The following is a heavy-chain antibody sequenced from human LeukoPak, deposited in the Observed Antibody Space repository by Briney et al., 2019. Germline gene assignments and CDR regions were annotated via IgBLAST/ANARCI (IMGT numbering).Heavy chain of an antibody. CDR2: IYYSGST. V-gene: IGHV4-31*03. CDR3: AREGRTILYGMDV. J-gene: IGHJ6*02. Sequence: SETLSLTCTVSGGSISSGGYYWSWIRQHPGTGLEWIGYIYYSGSTYYNPSLKSRVTISVDTSENQFSLKLSSVTAADTAVYYCAREGRTILYGMDVWGQGTTVTVSS. D-gene: IGHD3-3*01. CDR1: GGSISSGGYY.